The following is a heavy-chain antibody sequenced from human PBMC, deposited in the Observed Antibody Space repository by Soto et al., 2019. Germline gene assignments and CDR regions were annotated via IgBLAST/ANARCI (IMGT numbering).Heavy chain of an antibody. J-gene: IGHJ4*02. V-gene: IGHV4-30-2*01. CDR1: GGSISSGGYS. D-gene: IGHD6-6*01. CDR2: IYHSGST. CDR3: ARALHSPRRSIAARRGYYFDD. Sequence: PSETLSLTCAVSGGSISSGGYSWSWIRQPPGKGLEWIGYIYHSGSTYYNPSLKSRVTISVDRSKNQFSLKLSSVTAADTAVYYCARALHSPRRSIAARRGYYFDDWGQGTLVTVYS.